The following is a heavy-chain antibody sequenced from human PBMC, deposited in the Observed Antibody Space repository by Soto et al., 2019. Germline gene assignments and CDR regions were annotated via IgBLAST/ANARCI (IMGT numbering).Heavy chain of an antibody. CDR1: GGSFNGYH. D-gene: IGHD3-22*01. J-gene: IGHJ4*02. CDR3: GRGIAMKVVVESDALDKYYLDS. Sequence: PSETLSLTCAVYGGSFNGYHWSWIRQPPGKGLEWIGEINHSGSTNYNPSLKSRATISVDTSKNQFSLKLSSVTAADTAVYYCGRGIAMKVVVESDALDKYYLDSWGQGTLVTVSS. CDR2: INHSGST. V-gene: IGHV4-34*01.